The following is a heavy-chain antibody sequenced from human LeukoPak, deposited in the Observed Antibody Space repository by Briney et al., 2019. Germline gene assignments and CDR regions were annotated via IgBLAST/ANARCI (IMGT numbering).Heavy chain of an antibody. V-gene: IGHV4-4*07. CDR1: GGSISSYY. J-gene: IGHJ6*03. Sequence: PSGTLSLTCTVSGGSISSYYWSWIRQPAGKGLEWVGRIYTSGSTNYNPPLKSRVTISVDKSKNQFSLKLSSVTAADTAVYYCARDGDSSDYYYYYYMDVWGKGTTVTVSS. CDR2: IYTSGST. D-gene: IGHD3-22*01. CDR3: ARDGDSSDYYYYYYMDV.